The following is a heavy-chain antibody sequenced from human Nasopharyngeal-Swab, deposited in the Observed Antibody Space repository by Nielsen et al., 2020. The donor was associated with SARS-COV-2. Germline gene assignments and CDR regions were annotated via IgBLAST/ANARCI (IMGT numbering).Heavy chain of an antibody. D-gene: IGHD6-19*01. CDR3: ARAQWLVLWCDP. J-gene: IGHJ5*02. Sequence: GASLKISCAASGFTFSSYWLHCVRQAPGKGLVWVSRINSDGSSTSYADSVKGRFTISRDNAKNTLYLQMNSLRAEDTAVYYCARAQWLVLWCDPWGQGTLVTVSS. V-gene: IGHV3-74*01. CDR1: GFTFSSYW. CDR2: INSDGSST.